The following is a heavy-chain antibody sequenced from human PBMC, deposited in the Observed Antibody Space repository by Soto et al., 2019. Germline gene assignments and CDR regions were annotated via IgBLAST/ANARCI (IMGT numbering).Heavy chain of an antibody. CDR2: ISGSGGST. CDR1: GFTFSSYA. Sequence: GSLRLPCAASGFTFSSYAMSWVRQAPGKGLEWVSAISGSGGSTYYADSVKGRFTISRDNSKNTLYLQMNSLRAEDTAVYYCAKGVSTNYYYGMDVWGQGTTVTVSS. V-gene: IGHV3-23*01. J-gene: IGHJ6*02. D-gene: IGHD6-13*01. CDR3: AKGVSTNYYYGMDV.